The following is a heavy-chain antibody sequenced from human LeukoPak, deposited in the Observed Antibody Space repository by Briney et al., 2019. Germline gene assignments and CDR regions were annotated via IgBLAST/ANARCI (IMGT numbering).Heavy chain of an antibody. J-gene: IGHJ4*02. V-gene: IGHV3-74*01. D-gene: IGHD6-13*01. CDR3: ARAGIAAAGLHFDY. CDR1: GFTFSSYA. Sequence: GGSLRLSCAASGFTFSSYAMSWVRQAPGKGLVWVSRINSDGSSTSYADSVKGRFTISRDNAKNTLYLQMNSLRAEDTAVYYCARAGIAAAGLHFDYWGQGTLVTVSS. CDR2: INSDGSST.